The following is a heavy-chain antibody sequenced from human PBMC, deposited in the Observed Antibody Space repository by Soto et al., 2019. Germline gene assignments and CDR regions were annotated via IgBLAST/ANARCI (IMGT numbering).Heavy chain of an antibody. CDR1: GGSFSGYF. D-gene: IGHD3-22*01. CDR3: ARPHYDSNTFYYFFDY. CDR2: IFHGGST. J-gene: IGHJ4*02. Sequence: SETLSLTCAVSGGSFSGYFWSWIRQPPGKGLEWIGEIFHGGSTNYSPSLKSRVTISVDTSKNQFSLKLSSVTAADTAVYYCARPHYDSNTFYYFFDYWGQGTLVTVSS. V-gene: IGHV4-34*12.